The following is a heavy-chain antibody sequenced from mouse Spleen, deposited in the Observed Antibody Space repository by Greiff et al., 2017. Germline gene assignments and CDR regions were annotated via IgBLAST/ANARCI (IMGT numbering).Heavy chain of an antibody. CDR3: ARHNYGSSYWYFDV. D-gene: IGHD1-1*01. Sequence: DVHLVESGGGLVKPGGSLKLSCAASGFTFSSYGMSWVRQTPEKRLEWVATISGGGSYTYYPDSVKGRFTISRDNAKNNLYLQMSSLRSEDTALYYCARHNYGSSYWYFDVWGAGTTVTVSS. J-gene: IGHJ1*01. V-gene: IGHV5-9-2*01. CDR1: GFTFSSYG. CDR2: ISGGGSYT.